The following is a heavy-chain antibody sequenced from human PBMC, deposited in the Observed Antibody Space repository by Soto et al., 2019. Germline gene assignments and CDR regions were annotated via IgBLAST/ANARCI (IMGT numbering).Heavy chain of an antibody. CDR2: IYYSGST. J-gene: IGHJ5*02. D-gene: IGHD3-9*01. Sequence: SETLSLTCTVSGGSVRSYYWSWIRQPPGKGPEWIGNIYYSGSTNYNPSLKSRVTISVDTSKNQFSLKLSSVTAADTAMYYCATEAGLRYPFDPWGQGTLVTVSS. CDR1: GGSVRSYY. V-gene: IGHV4-59*02. CDR3: ATEAGLRYPFDP.